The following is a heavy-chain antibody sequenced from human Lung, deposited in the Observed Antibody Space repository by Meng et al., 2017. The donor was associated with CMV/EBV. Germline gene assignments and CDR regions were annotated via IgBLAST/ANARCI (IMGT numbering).Heavy chain of an antibody. CDR1: GYTFTSYD. J-gene: IGHJ5*02. Sequence: AEVKKPGAYVKVPCKASGYTFTSYDINWVRQATGQGLEWMGWMNPNSGNTGYAQKFQGRVTMTRNTSISTAYMELSSLGSEDTAVYYCARGYCSGGSCPVFDPWGQGTLVTVSS. CDR2: MNPNSGNT. D-gene: IGHD2-15*01. V-gene: IGHV1-8*01. CDR3: ARGYCSGGSCPVFDP.